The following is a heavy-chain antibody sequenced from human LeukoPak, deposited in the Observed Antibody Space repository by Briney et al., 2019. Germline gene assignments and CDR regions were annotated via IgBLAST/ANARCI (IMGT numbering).Heavy chain of an antibody. D-gene: IGHD1-26*01. CDR3: AKDEKSGDAFDI. CDR1: GFTFSSYG. V-gene: IGHV3-30*02. J-gene: IGHJ3*02. Sequence: PGGSLRLSCAASGFTFSSYGMHWVRQAPGQGLKWVAFIRYDGSNKYYADSVKGRFTISRDNSKNTLYMQMNSLKAEDTAVYYCAKDEKSGDAFDIWGQGTMVTVSS. CDR2: IRYDGSNK.